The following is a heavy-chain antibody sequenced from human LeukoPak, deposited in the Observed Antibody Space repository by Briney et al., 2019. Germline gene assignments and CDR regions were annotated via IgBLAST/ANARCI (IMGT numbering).Heavy chain of an antibody. D-gene: IGHD3-3*01. Sequence: ASVTVSCTVSGYTLTELSMHWVRQAPGKGLEWMGGFDPEDGETIYAQKFQGRVTMTEDTSTDTAYMELSSLRSEDTAVYYCATYVLRFLEWSIDYWGQGTLVTVSS. J-gene: IGHJ4*02. CDR2: FDPEDGET. V-gene: IGHV1-24*01. CDR3: ATYVLRFLEWSIDY. CDR1: GYTLTELS.